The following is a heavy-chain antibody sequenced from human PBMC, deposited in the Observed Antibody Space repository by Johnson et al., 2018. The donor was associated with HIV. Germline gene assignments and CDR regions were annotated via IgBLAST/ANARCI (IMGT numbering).Heavy chain of an antibody. CDR2: IKQDGSEK. J-gene: IGHJ3*02. CDR1: GFTFSSYW. CDR3: ARAPSYDSSGYYYGNDAFDI. V-gene: IGHV3-7*01. Sequence: EVQLVESGGGLVQPGGSLRLSCAASGFTFSSYWMSWVRQAPGKGLEWVANIKQDGSEKYYVDSVKGRFTISRDNAKNSLYLQMNSLRAEDTAVYYCARAPSYDSSGYYYGNDAFDIWGQGTTVTVSS. D-gene: IGHD3-22*01.